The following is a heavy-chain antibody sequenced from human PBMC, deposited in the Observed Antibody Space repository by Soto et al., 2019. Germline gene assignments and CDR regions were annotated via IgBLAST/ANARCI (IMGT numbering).Heavy chain of an antibody. CDR1: GYTFTGYY. D-gene: IGHD6-19*01. V-gene: IGHV1-2*04. CDR2: INPNSGGT. Sequence: QVQLVQSGAEVKKPGASVKVSCKASGYTFTGYYMHWVRQAPGQGLEWMGWINPNSGGTNYAQKFQGWVTMTRDTSISKAYMEVSRLRSDDTAVYYCARAFGYSSGWHFDYWGQGTLVTVSS. CDR3: ARAFGYSSGWHFDY. J-gene: IGHJ4*02.